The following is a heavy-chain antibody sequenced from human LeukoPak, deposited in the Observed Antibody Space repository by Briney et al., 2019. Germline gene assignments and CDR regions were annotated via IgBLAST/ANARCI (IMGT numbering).Heavy chain of an antibody. CDR3: ARYGDPYWYFDL. CDR2: IYYSGST. V-gene: IGHV4-59*01. CDR1: GGSISSDY. J-gene: IGHJ2*01. D-gene: IGHD4-17*01. Sequence: SETLSLTCTVSGGSISSDYWSWIRQPPGMGLEWIGYIYYSGSTNYNPSLKSRVTISIDTSKNQFSLKLSSVTAADTAVYYCARYGDPYWYFDLWGRGTLVTVSS.